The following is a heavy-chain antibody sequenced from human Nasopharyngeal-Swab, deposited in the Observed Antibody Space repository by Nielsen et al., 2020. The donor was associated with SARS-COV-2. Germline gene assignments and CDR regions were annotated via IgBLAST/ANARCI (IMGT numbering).Heavy chain of an antibody. CDR1: GYSYTSYW. CDR3: ASIGEGVYYYYGMDF. CDR2: SHPGDSDT. Sequence: GEALKISCEGSGYSYTSYWIGWARQRPGKGQEWKGISHPGDSDTRNSPPCQCQASISAHKSISTAYLQWSSRKALDSAMYYCASIGEGVYYYYGMDFWGQGTTVTVSS. V-gene: IGHV5-51*01. J-gene: IGHJ6*02. D-gene: IGHD1-26*01.